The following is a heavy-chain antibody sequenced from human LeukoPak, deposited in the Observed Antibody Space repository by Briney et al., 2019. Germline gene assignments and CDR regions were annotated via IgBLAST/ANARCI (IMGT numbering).Heavy chain of an antibody. J-gene: IGHJ3*02. CDR3: ASYYYDSSDYYGVDAFGI. D-gene: IGHD3-22*01. CDR2: I. Sequence: SETLSLTCTVSGGSISSYYWSWIRQPAGKGLEWIGRIYNPSLKSRVTMSVDTSKNQFSLKLSSVTAADTAVYFCASYYYDSSDYYGVDAFGIWGQGTMVTVSS. V-gene: IGHV4-4*07. CDR1: GGSISSYY.